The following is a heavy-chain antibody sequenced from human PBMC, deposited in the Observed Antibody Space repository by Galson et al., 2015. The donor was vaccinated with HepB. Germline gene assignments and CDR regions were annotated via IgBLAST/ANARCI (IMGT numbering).Heavy chain of an antibody. J-gene: IGHJ4*02. Sequence: SLRLSCAASGFTFSSYAMSWVRQAPGKGLEWVSAISGSGGSTYYADSVKGRFTISRDNSKNTLYLQMNSLRAEDTAVYYCAKDRDVVVVPAAPPDYWGQGTLVTVSS. CDR2: ISGSGGST. CDR3: AKDRDVVVVPAAPPDY. D-gene: IGHD2-2*01. V-gene: IGHV3-23*01. CDR1: GFTFSSYA.